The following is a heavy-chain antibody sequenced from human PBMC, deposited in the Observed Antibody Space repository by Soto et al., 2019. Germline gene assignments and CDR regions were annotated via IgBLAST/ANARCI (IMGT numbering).Heavy chain of an antibody. V-gene: IGHV3-23*01. J-gene: IGHJ4*02. D-gene: IGHD6-13*01. CDR2: ISRSGGGT. Sequence: PGGSLRLSCAAAGFTFISYAMIRFRQSPGKGLEWDSAISRSGGGTYSADSAKGRCTISRDNSKNTLSRQMNSPSDDATNAHYGAKEGESSSWPGKADYWGQGTLATVSS. CDR3: AKEGESSSWPGKADY. CDR1: GFTFISYA.